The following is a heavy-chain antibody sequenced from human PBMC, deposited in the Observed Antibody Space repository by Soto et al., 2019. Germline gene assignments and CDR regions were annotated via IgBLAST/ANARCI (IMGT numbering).Heavy chain of an antibody. CDR1: GYTFTSYA. J-gene: IGHJ4*02. D-gene: IGHD2-15*01. CDR3: ARLDPFCSGGSCDSLGAYFDY. Sequence: ASVKVSFKASGYTFTSYAMHWVRQAPGQRLEWMGWINAGNGNTKYSQKFQGRVTITRDTSASTAYMELSSLRSEDTAVYYCARLDPFCSGGSCDSLGAYFDYWGQGTLVTVSS. CDR2: INAGNGNT. V-gene: IGHV1-3*01.